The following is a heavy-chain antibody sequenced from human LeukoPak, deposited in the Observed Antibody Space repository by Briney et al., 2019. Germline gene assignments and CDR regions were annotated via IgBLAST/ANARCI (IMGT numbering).Heavy chain of an antibody. Sequence: GGSLRLSCPASGFIFNNYWLTWVRQSPGEGLEWLASIKQDGREKKYVDSVKGRVTISRDNAKNSLYLQMNTLRAEDTAVYYCARFSSLEELSLFRYWGQGTLVTVSS. V-gene: IGHV3-7*01. CDR1: GFIFNNYW. D-gene: IGHD3-16*02. CDR3: ARFSSLEELSLFRY. CDR2: IKQDGREK. J-gene: IGHJ4*02.